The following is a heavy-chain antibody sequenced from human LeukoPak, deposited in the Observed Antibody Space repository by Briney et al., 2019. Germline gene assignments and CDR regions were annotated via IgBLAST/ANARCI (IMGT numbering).Heavy chain of an antibody. Sequence: ASVKVSCKASGYTFTGYYMHWVRQAPGQGLEWMGWINPNSGGTNYAQKFQVRGTMTRDTSISTAYMELSRLRSDDTAVYYCARSAESSSWVEFDYWGQGTLVTVSS. V-gene: IGHV1-2*02. D-gene: IGHD6-13*01. CDR1: GYTFTGYY. CDR3: ARSAESSSWVEFDY. J-gene: IGHJ4*02. CDR2: INPNSGGT.